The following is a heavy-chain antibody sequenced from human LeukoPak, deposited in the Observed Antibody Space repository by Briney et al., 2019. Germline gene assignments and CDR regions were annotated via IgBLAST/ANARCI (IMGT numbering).Heavy chain of an antibody. V-gene: IGHV1-2*06. CDR3: ARDGPFYYGSGSPPPLDAFDI. J-gene: IGHJ3*02. Sequence: ASVKVSCKASGYTFTSYYMHWVRQAPRQGLEWMGRINPNSGGTNYAQKFQGRVTMTRDTSISTAYLELSRLRSDDTAVYYCARDGPFYYGSGSPPPLDAFDIWGQGQWSPSLQ. CDR2: INPNSGGT. D-gene: IGHD3-10*01. CDR1: GYTFTSYY.